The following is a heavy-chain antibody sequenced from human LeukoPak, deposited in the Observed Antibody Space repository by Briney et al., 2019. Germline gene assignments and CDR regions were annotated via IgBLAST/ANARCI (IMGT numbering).Heavy chain of an antibody. CDR1: GFTFSSYS. D-gene: IGHD4-17*01. CDR3: ARTTTVTTSSYGY. V-gene: IGHV3-21*01. CDR2: ISSSSSYI. J-gene: IGHJ4*02. Sequence: GGSLRLSCAASGFTFSSYSMNWVRQAPGKGLEWVSSISSSSSYIYYADSVKGRFTISRDNAKNSLYLQMNSLRAEDTAVYYRARTTTVTTSSYGYWGQGTLVTVSS.